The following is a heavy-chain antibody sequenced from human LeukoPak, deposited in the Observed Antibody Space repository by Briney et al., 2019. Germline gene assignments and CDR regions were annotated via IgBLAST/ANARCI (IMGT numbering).Heavy chain of an antibody. CDR1: GGSISSYY. J-gene: IGHJ4*02. D-gene: IGHD3-10*01. V-gene: IGHV4-34*01. CDR2: INHSGST. Sequence: PSETLSLTCTVSGGSISSYYWSWLRQPPGKGLEWIGEINHSGSTNYNPSLKSRVTISVDTSKNQFSLKLSSVTAADTAVYYCARSPFMVRVNYFDYWGQGTLVTVSS. CDR3: ARSPFMVRVNYFDY.